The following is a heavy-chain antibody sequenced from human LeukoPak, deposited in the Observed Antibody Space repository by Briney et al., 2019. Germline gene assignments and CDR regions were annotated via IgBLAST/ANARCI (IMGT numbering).Heavy chain of an antibody. CDR1: SDSIYSSNYY. CDR3: ARAAYCGGDCYLFDY. CDR2: IYDSGST. J-gene: IGHJ4*02. D-gene: IGHD2-21*02. Sequence: SETLSLTCTVSSDSIYSSNYYWGWIRQPPGKGLEWIGSIYDSGSTYYNSSLKSRVTISVDTSNHQFSLKLSSLTAADTAVYYCARAAYCGGDCYLFDYWGQGTLVTVFS. V-gene: IGHV4-39*01.